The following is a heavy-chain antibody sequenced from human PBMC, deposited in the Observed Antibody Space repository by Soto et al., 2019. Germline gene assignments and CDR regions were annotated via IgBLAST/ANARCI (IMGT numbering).Heavy chain of an antibody. D-gene: IGHD6-13*01. Sequence: EVQLVESGGGLVQPGRSLRLSCAASGFTYYDYAMHWVRQAPGKGLEWVSGINWNSGNIGYADSVKGRFTISRDNAKNSLYLQLNSLRPEDTALYYCAKGTAAGKGGMDVWGQGTTVTVSS. J-gene: IGHJ6*02. CDR3: AKGTAAGKGGMDV. CDR2: INWNSGNI. V-gene: IGHV3-9*01. CDR1: GFTYYDYA.